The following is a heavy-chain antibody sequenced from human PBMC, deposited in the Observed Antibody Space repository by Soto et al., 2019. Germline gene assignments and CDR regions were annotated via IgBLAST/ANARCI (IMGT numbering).Heavy chain of an antibody. V-gene: IGHV1-18*01. CDR2: INTYNGNR. CDR1: GYSFSSYG. J-gene: IGHJ4*02. CDR3: ARDRLRGYDSSGFYS. D-gene: IGHD3-22*01. Sequence: QVQLVQSGAELRKPGASVKVSCKASGYSFSSYGINWVRQAPGQGLEWMGWINTYNGNRNYAQKFEDRVTMTTATSTNTVYMELRSLKSDDTAIYYGARDRLRGYDSSGFYSWGQGTLVTVSS.